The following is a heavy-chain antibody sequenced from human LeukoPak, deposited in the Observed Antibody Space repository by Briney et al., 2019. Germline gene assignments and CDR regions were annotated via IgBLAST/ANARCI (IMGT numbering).Heavy chain of an antibody. Sequence: ASVKVSCKASGYTFTSYGISWVRQAPGQGLERMGWISAYNGNTNYAQKLQGRVTMTTDTSTSTAYMELRSLRSDDTAVYYCARSEGDYGDYWGYWYFDLWGRGTLVTVSS. CDR1: GYTFTSYG. CDR3: ARSEGDYGDYWGYWYFDL. V-gene: IGHV1-18*01. D-gene: IGHD4-17*01. J-gene: IGHJ2*01. CDR2: ISAYNGNT.